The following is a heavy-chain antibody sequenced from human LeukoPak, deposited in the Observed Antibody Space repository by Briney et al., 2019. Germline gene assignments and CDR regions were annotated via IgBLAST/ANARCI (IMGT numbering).Heavy chain of an antibody. CDR3: ARDHSSSYGYDPSGY. V-gene: IGHV1-2*06. CDR2: INPNSGGT. CDR1: GGTFSSYA. J-gene: IGHJ4*02. Sequence: ASVKVSCKASGGTFSSYAISWVRQAPGQGLEWMGRINPNSGGTNYAQKFQGRVTMTRDTSISTAYMELSRLRSDDTAVYYCARDHSSSYGYDPSGYWGQGTLVTVSS. D-gene: IGHD5-18*01.